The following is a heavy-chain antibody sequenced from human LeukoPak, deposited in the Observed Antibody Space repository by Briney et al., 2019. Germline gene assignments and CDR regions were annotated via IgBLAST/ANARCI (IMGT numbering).Heavy chain of an antibody. V-gene: IGHV3-48*01. D-gene: IGHD2-15*01. Sequence: GGSLRLSCAASGFTFSSYSMNWVRQAPGKGLEWVSYISSSSSSIYYADSVKGRFTISRDNAKNSLYLQMNSLRAEDTAVYYCGRGQCSGGSCPQRDYWGQGTLVTVSS. CDR2: ISSSSSSI. CDR3: GRGQCSGGSCPQRDY. CDR1: GFTFSSYS. J-gene: IGHJ4*02.